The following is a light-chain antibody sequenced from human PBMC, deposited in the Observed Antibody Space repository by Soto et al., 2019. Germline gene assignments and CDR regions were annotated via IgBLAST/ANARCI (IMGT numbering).Light chain of an antibody. V-gene: IGKV1-33*01. CDR3: QQYDNLPLL. Sequence: KMAESRASLSSTEGDRVTITCQATQDIGKYLNWYQQKPGKAPKLLIYDASSLETGAPSRFSGSGSGTDFTLTISSLQPEDFATYYCQQYDNLPLLFGQGTRLEI. CDR2: DAS. CDR1: QDIGKY. J-gene: IGKJ5*01.